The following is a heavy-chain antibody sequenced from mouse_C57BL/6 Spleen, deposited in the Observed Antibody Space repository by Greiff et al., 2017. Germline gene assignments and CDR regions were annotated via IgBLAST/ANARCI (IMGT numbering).Heavy chain of an antibody. CDR3: ARSDELFDD. CDR1: GYTFTSYW. CDR2: IDPSDSYT. V-gene: IGHV1-59*01. Sequence: VQLQQPGAELVRPGTSVKLSCKASGYTFTSYWMHWVKQRPGQGLEWIGVIDPSDSYTNYNQKFKGKATLTVDTSSSTAYMQLSSLTSEDSAVYYCARSDELFDDWGKGTTLTVSS. J-gene: IGHJ2*01.